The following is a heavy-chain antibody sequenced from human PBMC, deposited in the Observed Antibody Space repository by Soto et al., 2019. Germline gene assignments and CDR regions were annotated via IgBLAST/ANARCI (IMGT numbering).Heavy chain of an antibody. D-gene: IGHD6-13*01. J-gene: IGHJ1*01. Sequence: SCKASGGTFSSYAMHWVRQAPGKGLEWVAVISYDGSNKYYADSVKGRFTISRDNSKNTLYLQMNSLRAEDTAVYYCAREGPWEQLVSRYFQHWGQGTLVTVSS. V-gene: IGHV3-30-3*01. CDR3: AREGPWEQLVSRYFQH. CDR1: GGTFSSYA. CDR2: ISYDGSNK.